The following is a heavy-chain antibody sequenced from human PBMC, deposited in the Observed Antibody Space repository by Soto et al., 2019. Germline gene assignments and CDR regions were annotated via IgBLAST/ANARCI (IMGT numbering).Heavy chain of an antibody. J-gene: IGHJ5*02. V-gene: IGHV2-5*02. D-gene: IGHD3-3*01. CDR3: AHITLSPGDRITIFGVVT. CDR1: GFSLSTSGVG. CDR2: IYWDDDK. Sequence: QITLKESGPTLVKPTQTLTLTCTFSGFSLSTSGVGVGWIRQPPGKALEWLALIYWDDDKRYSPSLKSRLTITKDTSKNQVVLTMTNMDPVDTATYYCAHITLSPGDRITIFGVVTWGQGTLVTVSS.